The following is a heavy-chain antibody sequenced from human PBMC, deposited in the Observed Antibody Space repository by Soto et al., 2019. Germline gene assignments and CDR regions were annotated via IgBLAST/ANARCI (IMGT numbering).Heavy chain of an antibody. CDR3: AKDLSRSTTVTTSPIDY. V-gene: IGHV3-23*01. CDR2: ISGGGDST. CDR1: GFPFNSYA. J-gene: IGHJ4*02. D-gene: IGHD4-17*01. Sequence: GGSLRLSCAASGFPFNSYAMSWVRQAPGEGLEWVSTISGGGDSTYYADSVKGRFTFSRDTSKNTLYLQMNSLRAEDTAVYYCAKDLSRSTTVTTSPIDYWGQGTLVTVSS.